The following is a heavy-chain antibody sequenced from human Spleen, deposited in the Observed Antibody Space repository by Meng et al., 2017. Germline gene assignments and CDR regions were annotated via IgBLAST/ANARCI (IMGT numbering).Heavy chain of an antibody. CDR2: IDNSGST. D-gene: IGHD3-10*01. V-gene: IGHV4-59*01. CDR1: GGSISGYY. Sequence: SETLSLTCTVSGGSISGYYWSWIRQPPGKGLEWIGYIDNSGSTNYNPSLKSRVTVSVDTSKNQFSLTLSSVTAADTAVYYCARDRTIYSSEHDYYYGMHVWGRGTTVTVSS. J-gene: IGHJ6*02. CDR3: ARDRTIYSSEHDYYYGMHV.